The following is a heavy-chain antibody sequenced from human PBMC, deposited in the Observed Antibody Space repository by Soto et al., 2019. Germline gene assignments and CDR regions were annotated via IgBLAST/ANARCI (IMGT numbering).Heavy chain of an antibody. V-gene: IGHV3-64*01. CDR1: GFTFRSYA. J-gene: IGHJ3*02. Sequence: EVQLVESGGGLVQPGGSLRLSCAASGFTFRSYAMHWVRQAPGKGLEYVSAISSNGGSTYYANSVKGRFTISRDNSKHRLYLQMGRLGAEDMAVYYCARGCRSTSCYAFAFDIWGQGTMVTVSS. D-gene: IGHD2-2*01. CDR3: ARGCRSTSCYAFAFDI. CDR2: ISSNGGST.